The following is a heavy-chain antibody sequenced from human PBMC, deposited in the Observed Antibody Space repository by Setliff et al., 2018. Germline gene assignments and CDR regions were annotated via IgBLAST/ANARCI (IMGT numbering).Heavy chain of an antibody. D-gene: IGHD6-13*01. CDR2: IYYSGST. CDR3: ARSIYSSSWYEY. J-gene: IGHJ4*02. V-gene: IGHV4-39*01. CDR1: GGSISSSSYY. Sequence: SETLSLTCPVSGGSISSSSYYWGWIRQPPGKGLEWIGSIYYSGSTYYNPSLKSRVTISVDTSKNQFSLKLSSVTAADTAVYYCARSIYSSSWYEYWGQGTLVTVSS.